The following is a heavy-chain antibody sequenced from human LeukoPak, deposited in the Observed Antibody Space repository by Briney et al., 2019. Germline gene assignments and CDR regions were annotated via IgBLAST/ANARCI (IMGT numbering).Heavy chain of an antibody. CDR1: GYTYTDYY. Sequence: GASVRVSCKASGYTYTDYYMHWVRQAPGQGFEWMGWINTNDGATNYAQKFQGRVTMTRDTSISTAHMEVSRLRSDDTAVYYCARANFLYCSSSTCLFDYWRQGTLVTVSS. CDR3: ARANFLYCSSSTCLFDY. V-gene: IGHV1-2*02. CDR2: INTNDGAT. J-gene: IGHJ4*02. D-gene: IGHD2-2*01.